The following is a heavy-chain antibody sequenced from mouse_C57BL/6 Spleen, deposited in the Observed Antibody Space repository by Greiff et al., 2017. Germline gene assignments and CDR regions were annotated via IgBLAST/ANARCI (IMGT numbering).Heavy chain of an antibody. CDR1: GYTFTNYW. CDR2: IYPGGGYT. CDR3: ARSTGAGNAMDY. V-gene: IGHV1-63*01. Sequence: VQLQQSGAELVRPGTSVKMSCKASGYTFTNYWIGWAKQRPGHGLEWIGDIYPGGGYTNYNETFKGKATLTADKSSSTAYMQFSSLTSEDAAIYYCARSTGAGNAMDYWGQGTSVTVSS. J-gene: IGHJ4*01. D-gene: IGHD6-1*01.